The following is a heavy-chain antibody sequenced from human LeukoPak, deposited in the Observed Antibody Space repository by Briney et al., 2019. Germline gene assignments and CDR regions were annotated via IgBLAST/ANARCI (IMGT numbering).Heavy chain of an antibody. V-gene: IGHV3-30*03. J-gene: IGHJ4*02. D-gene: IGHD6-6*01. CDR3: ATDAYSSSSWFDY. CDR2: ISYDGSNK. CDR1: GFTFSSYG. Sequence: GSLRLSCAASGFTFSSYGMHWVRQAPGKGLEWVAVISYDGSNKYYADSVKGRFTISRDNSKNTLYLQMNSLRAEDTAVYYCATDAYSSSSWFDYWGQGTLVTVSS.